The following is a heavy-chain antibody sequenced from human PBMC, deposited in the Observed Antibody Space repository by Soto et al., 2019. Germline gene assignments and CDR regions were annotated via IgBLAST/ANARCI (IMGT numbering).Heavy chain of an antibody. CDR3: VAGSGWLPDF. D-gene: IGHD6-19*01. CDR1: GFSFSTYW. Sequence: EVQVVESGGGLVQPRGSLRLSCAASGFSFSTYWMNWVRQAPGKGLEWVAIIKKDGSEKLYVDSVKGRFTISRDNAKNSLYLEMNSLRAEDTAVYYCVAGSGWLPDFWGQGTLVTVSS. CDR2: IKKDGSEK. J-gene: IGHJ4*02. V-gene: IGHV3-7*01.